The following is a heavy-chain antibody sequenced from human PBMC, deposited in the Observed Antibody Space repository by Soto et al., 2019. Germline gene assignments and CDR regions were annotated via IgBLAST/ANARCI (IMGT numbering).Heavy chain of an antibody. CDR1: GFTFSSYW. CDR3: ARGGYYDILTGYRGFDP. CDR2: IKQDGSEK. V-gene: IGHV3-7*03. J-gene: IGHJ5*02. Sequence: GSLRLSCAASGFTFSSYWMSWVRQAPGKGLEWVANIKQDGSEKYYVDSVKGRFTISRDNAKNSLYLQMNSLRAEDTAVYYCARGGYYDILTGYRGFDPWGQGTLVTVSS. D-gene: IGHD3-9*01.